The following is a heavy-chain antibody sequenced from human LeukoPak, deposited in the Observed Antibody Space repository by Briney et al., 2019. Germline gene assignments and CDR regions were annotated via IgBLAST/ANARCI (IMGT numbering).Heavy chain of an antibody. Sequence: SETLSLTCAVYGGSFSGYYWSWIRQPPGKGLEWIGEINHSGSTNYNPSLKSRVTISVDTSKNQFSLTLSSVTAADTAVYYCAKEEGYSYGCIQLWGQGTLVTVSS. D-gene: IGHD5-18*01. CDR3: AKEEGYSYGCIQL. J-gene: IGHJ4*02. V-gene: IGHV4-34*01. CDR2: INHSGST. CDR1: GGSFSGYY.